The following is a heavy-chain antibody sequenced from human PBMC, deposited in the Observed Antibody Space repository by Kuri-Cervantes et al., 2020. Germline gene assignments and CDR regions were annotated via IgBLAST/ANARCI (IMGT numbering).Heavy chain of an antibody. D-gene: IGHD1-26*01. J-gene: IGHJ6*02. Sequence: GESLKISCTASGFTFNSYWMHWVRQAPGKGLVWVSRINSDGSNTIYADSVKGRFTITRDNAKNTMYLQMNSLRAEDTAVYYCARGRWELLYYGMDVWGQGTTVTVSS. V-gene: IGHV3-74*01. CDR3: ARGRWELLYYGMDV. CDR2: INSDGSNT. CDR1: GFTFNSYW.